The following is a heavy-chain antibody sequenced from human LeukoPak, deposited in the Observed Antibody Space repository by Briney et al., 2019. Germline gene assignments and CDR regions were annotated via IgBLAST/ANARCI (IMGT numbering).Heavy chain of an antibody. D-gene: IGHD4-17*01. J-gene: IGHJ4*02. Sequence: SETLSLTCAVYGGSFSGYYWSWIRQPPGKGLEWIGEINHSGSTNYNPSLKSRVTISVDTSKNQFSLKLSSVTAADTAVYYCAREDYGDCGLNYWGQGTLVTVSS. CDR3: AREDYGDCGLNY. CDR2: INHSGST. V-gene: IGHV4-34*01. CDR1: GGSFSGYY.